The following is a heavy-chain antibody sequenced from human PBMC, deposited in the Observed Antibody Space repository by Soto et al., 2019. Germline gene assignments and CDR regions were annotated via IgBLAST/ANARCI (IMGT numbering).Heavy chain of an antibody. CDR3: ARPSAHTATTGTFNY. J-gene: IGHJ4*02. Sequence: QVQLVQSGAEVKKPGSSVIVSCKASGGSFNSHSINWVRQAPGQGLQWVGRFIPILGLANYAQSFQGRGTITADKSTSTAYMELSSLGSDDTAVYYCARPSAHTATTGTFNYWGQGTPVTVSS. CDR1: GGSFNSHS. D-gene: IGHD1-1*01. CDR2: FIPILGLA. V-gene: IGHV1-69*02.